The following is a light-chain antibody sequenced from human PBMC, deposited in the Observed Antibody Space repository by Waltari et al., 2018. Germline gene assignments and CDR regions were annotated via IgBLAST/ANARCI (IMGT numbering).Light chain of an antibody. J-gene: IGKJ4*01. CDR2: WAS. CDR1: QGILDGSNNRNS. V-gene: IGKV4-1*01. Sequence: DIVMTQSPDSLAVSLGERATINCKSSQGILDGSNNRNSLAWYQQKPGQSPNLLMYWASTRESGFPDRFSGSGSGTDFSLTISSLQAEDVAVYYCQQYYRVPLTFGGGTKIEIK. CDR3: QQYYRVPLT.